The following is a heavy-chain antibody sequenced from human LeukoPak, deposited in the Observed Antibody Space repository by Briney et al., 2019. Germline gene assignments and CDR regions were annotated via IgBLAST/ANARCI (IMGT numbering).Heavy chain of an antibody. J-gene: IGHJ4*02. CDR1: GFTFSDCW. Sequence: GGSLRLSCEASGFTFSDCWMSWIRQSPGKGLEWVANIKDDGSEIYYVDSVKGRFTISRDNAKNSVYLQMNSLRAEDTAVYYCVRRGNRWGDYWGQGTLLTVSS. CDR3: VRRGNRWGDY. V-gene: IGHV3-7*01. CDR2: IKDDGSEI. D-gene: IGHD3-16*01.